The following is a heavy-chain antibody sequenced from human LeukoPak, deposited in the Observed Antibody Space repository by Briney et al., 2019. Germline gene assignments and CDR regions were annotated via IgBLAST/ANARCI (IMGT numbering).Heavy chain of an antibody. D-gene: IGHD2-15*01. CDR3: ARTDIVATGYAFEI. CDR2: IYYSGST. V-gene: IGHV4-39*07. CDR1: GGSISSSSYY. J-gene: IGHJ3*02. Sequence: PSETLSLTCTVSGGSISSSSYYWGWIRQPPGKGLEWSGSIYYSGSTYYNPSLQIRVTISVYTSKNQFSLKLSSVTAADTAVYYRARTDIVATGYAFEIWGQRTM.